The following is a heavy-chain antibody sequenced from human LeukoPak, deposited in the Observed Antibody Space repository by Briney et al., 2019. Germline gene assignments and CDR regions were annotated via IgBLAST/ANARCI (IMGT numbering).Heavy chain of an antibody. Sequence: QPGGSLRLSCAASGFTFSSYEMNWVRQAPGKGLEWVSAIARSGGYTYYADSVRGRFTISRDNSKNTLYLQMSSLRAEDTAVYYCAKLPAAGGDYVYMDSWGQGTLVTVSS. CDR3: AKLPAAGGDYVYMDS. CDR2: IARSGGYT. J-gene: IGHJ4*02. V-gene: IGHV3-23*01. D-gene: IGHD3-16*01. CDR1: GFTFSSYE.